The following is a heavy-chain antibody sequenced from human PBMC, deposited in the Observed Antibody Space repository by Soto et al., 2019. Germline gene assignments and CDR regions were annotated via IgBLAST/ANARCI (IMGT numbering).Heavy chain of an antibody. CDR2: IYYSGST. J-gene: IGHJ4*02. CDR3: ARHYYGSGSTYFDY. D-gene: IGHD3-10*01. CDR1: GGSISSYY. V-gene: IGHV4-59*08. Sequence: SETLSLTCTVSGGSISSYYWSWIRQPPGKGLEWIGYIYYSGSTNYNPSLKSRVTISVDTSKNQFSLKLNSMTAADTAVYYCARHYYGSGSTYFDYRGQGTLVTVSS.